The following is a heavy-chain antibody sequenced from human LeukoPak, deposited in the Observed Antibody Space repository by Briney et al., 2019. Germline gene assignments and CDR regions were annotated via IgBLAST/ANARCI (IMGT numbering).Heavy chain of an antibody. CDR1: GFTFTTYW. V-gene: IGHV3-48*01. CDR3: ARGASSSWYAGAWFDP. J-gene: IGHJ5*02. Sequence: LPGGSLRLSCAASGFTFTTYWMTWVRQAPGKGLEWVSYISSSSTIYYADSVKGRFTISRDNAKNSLYLQMNSLRAEDTAVYYCARGASSSWYAGAWFDPWGQGILVTVSS. CDR2: ISSSSTI. D-gene: IGHD6-13*01.